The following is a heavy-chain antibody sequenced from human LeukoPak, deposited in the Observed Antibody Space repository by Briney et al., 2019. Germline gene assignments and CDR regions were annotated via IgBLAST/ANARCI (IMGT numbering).Heavy chain of an antibody. CDR1: GDSISSSNCY. J-gene: IGHJ4*02. V-gene: IGHV4-39*01. CDR2: IYFSAGT. CDR3: ARHHYLGWQRPPLDY. D-gene: IGHD6-19*01. Sequence: MPSETLSLTCTVSGDSISSSNCYWGRIPQPPGKGLEWIGRIYFSAGTYYNASLKSQSTIREDTSKNQFSLKLSSVTGAATAVDYCARHHYLGWQRPPLDYWRQGTLVTVP.